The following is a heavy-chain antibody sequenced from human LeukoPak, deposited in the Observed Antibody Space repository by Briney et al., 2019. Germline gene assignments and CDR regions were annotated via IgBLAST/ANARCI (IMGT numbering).Heavy chain of an antibody. CDR1: GCDFSSFD. CDR2: VNPSSGNS. V-gene: IGHV1-8*01. Sequence: ASVKVSCKASGCDFSSFDVNWVRQAPGQGLEWMGWVNPSSGNSGYAQKFQGRVTMTRHTSINTAYMELINLQSDDTAVYYCARGTPYCSSASCYNYWGQGSLVTVSS. D-gene: IGHD2-2*02. J-gene: IGHJ4*02. CDR3: ARGTPYCSSASCYNY.